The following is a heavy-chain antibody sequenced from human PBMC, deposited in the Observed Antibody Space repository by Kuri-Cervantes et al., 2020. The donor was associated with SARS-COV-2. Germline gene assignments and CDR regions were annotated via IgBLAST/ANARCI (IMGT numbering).Heavy chain of an antibody. CDR2: ISAYNGNT. Sequence: ASVKVSCKASGYIFTTHGISWVRQAPGQGLEWMGWISAYNGNTNYAQKFQGRVTITADESTSTAYMELSSLRSEDTAVYYCARDPTYYDFWSGYSRGNWFDPWGQGTLVTVSS. CDR3: ARDPTYYDFWSGYSRGNWFDP. V-gene: IGHV1-18*01. CDR1: GYIFTTHG. J-gene: IGHJ5*02. D-gene: IGHD3-3*01.